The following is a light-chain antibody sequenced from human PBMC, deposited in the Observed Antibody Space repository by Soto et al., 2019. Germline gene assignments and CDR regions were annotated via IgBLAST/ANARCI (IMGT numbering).Light chain of an antibody. J-gene: IGKJ1*01. Sequence: IVLTQSPATLSLSPGERAPLSCLASQSVSSYLAWYQQKPGQAPRLLIYDASNRATGIPARFSGSGSGTDFTLTISSLEPEDFAVYYCQQRSNWLWTFGQGTKVDIK. CDR3: QQRSNWLWT. CDR2: DAS. V-gene: IGKV3-11*01. CDR1: QSVSSY.